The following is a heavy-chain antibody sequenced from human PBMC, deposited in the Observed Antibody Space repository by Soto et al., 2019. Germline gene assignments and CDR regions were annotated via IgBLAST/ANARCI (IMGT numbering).Heavy chain of an antibody. CDR2: IRSKAYGGTT. V-gene: IGHV3-49*03. Sequence: GGSLRLSCTASGFTFGDYAMSWFRQAPGKGLEWVGFIRSKAYGGTTEYAASVKGRFTISRDDSKSIAYLQMNSLKTEDTAVYYCTRGSIAGAGTFPPPVNYFDDWGQGTLVTVSS. J-gene: IGHJ4*02. CDR1: GFTFGDYA. CDR3: TRGSIAGAGTFPPPVNYFDD. D-gene: IGHD6-19*01.